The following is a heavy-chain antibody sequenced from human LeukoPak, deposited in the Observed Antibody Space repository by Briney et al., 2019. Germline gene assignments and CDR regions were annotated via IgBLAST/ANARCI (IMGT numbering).Heavy chain of an antibody. Sequence: PSETLSLTCTVPGGSISSYYWSWIRQPPGKGLEWIGYIYYSGSTNYNPSLKSRVTISVDTSKNQFSLKLSSVTAADTAVYYCARDGTGLFDYWGQGTLVTVSS. CDR2: IYYSGST. D-gene: IGHD1-7*01. V-gene: IGHV4-59*01. CDR3: ARDGTGLFDY. CDR1: GGSISSYY. J-gene: IGHJ4*02.